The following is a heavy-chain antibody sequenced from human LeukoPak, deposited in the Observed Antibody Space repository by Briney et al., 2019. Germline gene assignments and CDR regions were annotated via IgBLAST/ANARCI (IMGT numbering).Heavy chain of an antibody. J-gene: IGHJ3*01. Sequence: PGGSLRLSCAASGFTFADYWMNWVRQAPGKGLEWVAIIKQDESERYLVSSVKGRFTISRDNAKNSVYLQLNSLRAEDTAVYYCARGGSRTCSTCYSDASDVWGQGTMVTVS. V-gene: IGHV3-7*03. CDR1: GFTFADYW. D-gene: IGHD2-15*01. CDR2: IKQDESER. CDR3: ARGGSRTCSTCYSDASDV.